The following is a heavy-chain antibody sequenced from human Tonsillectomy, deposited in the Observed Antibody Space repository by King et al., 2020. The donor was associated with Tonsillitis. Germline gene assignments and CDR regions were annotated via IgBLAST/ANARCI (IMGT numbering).Heavy chain of an antibody. J-gene: IGHJ5*02. CDR3: AKHPEGYKSKFRYGNWFDP. CDR2: ISGSGDTT. V-gene: IGHV3-23*04. Sequence: VQLVESGGGLVQPGGSLRLSCAASGFTFSNYAMSWVRQAPGRGLEWVSAISGSGDTTYYADSVKGRFTISRDNSENTLYLQMNSLRADDTAVYYCAKHPEGYKSKFRYGNWFDPWGQGTLVTVSS. CDR1: GFTFSNYA. D-gene: IGHD5-18*01.